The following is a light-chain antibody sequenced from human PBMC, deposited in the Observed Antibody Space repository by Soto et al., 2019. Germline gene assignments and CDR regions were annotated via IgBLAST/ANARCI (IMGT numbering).Light chain of an antibody. CDR3: QQRSNWPPWT. CDR1: PRVSSY. CDR2: DAS. Sequence: EIVLTQSPGTLSLSPGETAPLSCRASPRVSSYLAWYQQKPGQAPRLLIYDASNRATGIPARFSGSGSGTDFTLTISSLEPEDFAVYYCQQRSNWPPWTFGQGTKVDI. J-gene: IGKJ1*01. V-gene: IGKV3-11*01.